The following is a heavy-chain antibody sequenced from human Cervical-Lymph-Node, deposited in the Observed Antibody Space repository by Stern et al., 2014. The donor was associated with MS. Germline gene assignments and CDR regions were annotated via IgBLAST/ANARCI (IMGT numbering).Heavy chain of an antibody. Sequence: VQLVESGPEVKKPGASVMVSCKTSGYTFTNYYIHWGLQAPGQGLEWMGIINPNGRVTASAQKVQGRLTMTRDTSTTTVYMRLITLTSEDTAMYYCTRAVGGVGREWGQGTLVFVSS. J-gene: IGHJ4*02. V-gene: IGHV1-46*01. CDR2: INPNGRVT. CDR3: TRAVGGVGRE. CDR1: GYTFTNYY. D-gene: IGHD3-16*01.